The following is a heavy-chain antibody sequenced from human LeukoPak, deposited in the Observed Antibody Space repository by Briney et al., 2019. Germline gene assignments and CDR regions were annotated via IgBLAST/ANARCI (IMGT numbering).Heavy chain of an antibody. CDR2: ISSSSSTI. CDR3: ARGGPRDSSGWYRAGLVDY. J-gene: IGHJ4*02. D-gene: IGHD6-19*01. CDR1: GFTFSSYS. V-gene: IGHV3-48*02. Sequence: GGSLRLSCAASGFTFSSYSMNWVRQAPGKGLEWVPYISSSSSTIYYADSVKGRFTISRDNAKNSLYLQMNSLRDEDTAVYYCARGGPRDSSGWYRAGLVDYWGQGTLVTVSS.